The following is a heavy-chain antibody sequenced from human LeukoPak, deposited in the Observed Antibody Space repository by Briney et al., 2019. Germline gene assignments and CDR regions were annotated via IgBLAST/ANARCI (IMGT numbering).Heavy chain of an antibody. Sequence: PGGSLRLSCATSGFTFSDYYMSWIRQTPGKGPEWVSYISSSGTTTHYADSVKGRFTISRDNAKNSLYLQMNSLRAEDTAVYYCAKRSGSYGPLFDYWGQGTLVTVSS. CDR2: ISSSGTTT. V-gene: IGHV3-11*04. J-gene: IGHJ4*02. CDR3: AKRSGSYGPLFDY. CDR1: GFTFSDYY. D-gene: IGHD5-18*01.